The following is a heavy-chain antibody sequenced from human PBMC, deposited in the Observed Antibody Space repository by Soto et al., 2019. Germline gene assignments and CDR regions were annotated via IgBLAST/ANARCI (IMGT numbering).Heavy chain of an antibody. V-gene: IGHV1-69*13. J-gene: IGHJ4*02. CDR3: ARDRDGSAASQAGYSSSWDPTYFDY. Sequence: SVKVSFKASGGTFSSYAISWVRQAPGQGLEWMGGIIPIFGTANYAQKFQGRVTITADESTSTAYMELSGLRSEDTAVYYCARDRDGSAASQAGYSSSWDPTYFDYWGQGTLVTVSS. CDR2: IIPIFGTA. D-gene: IGHD6-13*01. CDR1: GGTFSSYA.